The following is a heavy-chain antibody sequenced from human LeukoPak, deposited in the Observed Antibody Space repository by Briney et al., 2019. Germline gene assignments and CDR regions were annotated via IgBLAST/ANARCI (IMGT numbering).Heavy chain of an antibody. CDR3: VKDQGECPGSRCYLRFLEY. V-gene: IGHV3-30*02. CDR2: VRYDQSAT. J-gene: IGHJ4*02. CDR1: GFNFSIYG. D-gene: IGHD3-3*01. Sequence: QPGGSLRLSCAASGFNFSIYGMHWVRQAPGKGLECVTFVRYDQSATVYADSVQGRFAISRDNSKNTVYLQMNSLRVEDTALYFCVKDQGECPGSRCYLRFLEYWGQGTLVIVSS.